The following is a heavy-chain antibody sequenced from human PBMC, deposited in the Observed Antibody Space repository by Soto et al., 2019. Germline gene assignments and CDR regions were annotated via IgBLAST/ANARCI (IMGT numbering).Heavy chain of an antibody. CDR3: ARQAVAFDY. J-gene: IGHJ4*02. D-gene: IGHD6-19*01. CDR2: IYYSGST. CDR1: GGSISSSSYY. Sequence: SETLSLTCTVSGGSISSSSYYWGWIRQPPGKGLEWIGSIYYSGSTYYNPSLKSRVTISVDTSKNQFSLKLSSVTAADTAVYYCARQAVAFDYWGQGTLVTVST. V-gene: IGHV4-39*01.